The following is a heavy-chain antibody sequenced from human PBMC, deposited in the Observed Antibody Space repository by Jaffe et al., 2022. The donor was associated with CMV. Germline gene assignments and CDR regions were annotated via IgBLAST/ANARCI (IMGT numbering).Heavy chain of an antibody. V-gene: IGHV1-2*02. CDR2: INPNSGGT. CDR1: GYTFTGYY. D-gene: IGHD3-3*01. Sequence: QVQLVQSGAEVKKPGASVKVSCKASGYTFTGYYMHWVRQAPGQGLEWMGWINPNSGGTNYAQKFQGRVTMTRDTSISTAYMELSRLRSDDTAVYYCARDENYDFWSGYPLDPWGQGTLVTVSS. CDR3: ARDENYDFWSGYPLDP. J-gene: IGHJ5*02.